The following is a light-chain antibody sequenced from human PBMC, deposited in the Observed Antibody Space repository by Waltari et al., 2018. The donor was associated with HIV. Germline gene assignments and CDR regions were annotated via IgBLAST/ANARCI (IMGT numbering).Light chain of an antibody. V-gene: IGLV2-11*01. Sequence: QSALTQPRSVSGSPGQSVTISCTGTSSDIGDYNYVSWYQQHPGNAPKLMIYDVTKRPSGVPGRFSGSKSGNTASLTISGLQAEDEAAYYCCSFAGSYTLVFGGGTKLTVL. CDR3: CSFAGSYTLV. CDR2: DVT. CDR1: SSDIGDYNY. J-gene: IGLJ3*02.